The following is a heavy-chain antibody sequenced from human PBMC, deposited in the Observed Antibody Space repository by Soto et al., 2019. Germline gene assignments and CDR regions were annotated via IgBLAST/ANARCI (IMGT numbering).Heavy chain of an antibody. CDR1: GYSFTSYW. J-gene: IGHJ4*02. CDR3: ARLVPYYYDSSGYQQEYFDY. V-gene: IGHV5-51*01. CDR2: IYPGDSDT. D-gene: IGHD3-22*01. Sequence: GESLKISCKGSGYSFTSYWIGWVRQMPGKGLEWMGIIYPGDSDTRYSPSFQGQVTISADKSISTAYLQWSSLKASDTAMYYCARLVPYYYDSSGYQQEYFDYWGQGTLVTVS.